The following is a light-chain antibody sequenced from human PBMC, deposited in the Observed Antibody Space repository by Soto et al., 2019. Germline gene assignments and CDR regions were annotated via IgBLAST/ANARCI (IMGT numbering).Light chain of an antibody. CDR2: GSK. V-gene: IGLV1-40*01. Sequence: QSVLTQPPSVSGAPGQKVSISCTGSTSNIGTYGVHWYQDLPGSAPKLLIYGSKNRPSGVPDRFSGSKSDTSAPLAIPVLQAEEEADYYSHAYDSSLDAFVFGTGTKLTVL. J-gene: IGLJ1*01. CDR1: TSNIGTYG. CDR3: HAYDSSLDAFV.